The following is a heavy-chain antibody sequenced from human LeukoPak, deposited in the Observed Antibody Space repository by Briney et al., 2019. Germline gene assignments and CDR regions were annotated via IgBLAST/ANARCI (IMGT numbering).Heavy chain of an antibody. D-gene: IGHD3-3*01. J-gene: IGHJ6*03. CDR2: IYHSGST. V-gene: IGHV4-59*01. CDR1: GGSISSYY. CDR3: ARDSPYYDFWSGYYSPRYYMDV. Sequence: KPSETLSLTCTVSGGSISSYYWSWIRQPPGKGLEWIGYIYHSGSTNYNPSLKSRVTISVDTSKNQFSLKLSSVTAADTAVYYCARDSPYYDFWSGYYSPRYYMDVWGKGTTVTVSS.